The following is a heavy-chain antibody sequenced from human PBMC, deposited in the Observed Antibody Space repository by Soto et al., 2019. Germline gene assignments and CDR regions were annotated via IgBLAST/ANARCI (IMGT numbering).Heavy chain of an antibody. CDR1: GGSISSYY. V-gene: IGHV4-59*01. D-gene: IGHD3-22*01. Sequence: SETLSLTCTVSGGSISSYYWSWIRQPPGKGLEWIGYIYYSGSTNYNPSLKSRVTISVDTSKNQFSLKLSSVTAADTAVYYCARGRITMIAGDAFDIWGQGTMVTVSS. CDR3: ARGRITMIAGDAFDI. J-gene: IGHJ3*02. CDR2: IYYSGST.